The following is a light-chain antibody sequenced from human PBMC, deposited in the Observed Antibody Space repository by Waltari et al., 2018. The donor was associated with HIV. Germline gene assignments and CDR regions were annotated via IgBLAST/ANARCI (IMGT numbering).Light chain of an antibody. V-gene: IGLV1-40*01. CDR3: QSYDRGLSAYV. CDR1: SSNIGAGYD. CDR2: GNT. Sequence: QSVLTQPPSVSGAPGQRVTISCTGSSSNIGAGYDVHWFQQLHGTAPKHLIYGNTNRPSGVPDRFSGSKSGTSASLAITGLQAEDEGDYYCQSYDRGLSAYVFGTGTKVTVL. J-gene: IGLJ1*01.